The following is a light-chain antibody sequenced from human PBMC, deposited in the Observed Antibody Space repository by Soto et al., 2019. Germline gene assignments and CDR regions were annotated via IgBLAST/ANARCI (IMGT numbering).Light chain of an antibody. CDR3: QPYNDWPLIT. Sequence: EIVMTQSPATLSVSPGERATLSCRASQSVSRYLAWYQQKPGQAPRLLIYGASSRATDIPARFSGSGSGTEFTLTITSLQSEDFAVYYCQPYNDWPLITFCQGTRLEIK. J-gene: IGKJ5*01. CDR2: GAS. V-gene: IGKV3-15*01. CDR1: QSVSRY.